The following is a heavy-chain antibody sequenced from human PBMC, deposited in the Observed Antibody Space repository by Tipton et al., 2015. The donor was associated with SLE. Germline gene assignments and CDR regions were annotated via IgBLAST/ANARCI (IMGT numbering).Heavy chain of an antibody. V-gene: IGHV4-34*01. CDR1: GGSFSGYY. CDR2: INHSGST. Sequence: TLSLTCTVYGGSFSGYYWSWIRQPPGKGLEWIGEINHSGSTNYNPSLKSRVTISVDTSKNQFSLKLSSVTAADTAVYYCARHGTILTGPNFDYWGQGTLVTVSS. CDR3: ARHGTILTGPNFDY. J-gene: IGHJ4*02. D-gene: IGHD3-9*01.